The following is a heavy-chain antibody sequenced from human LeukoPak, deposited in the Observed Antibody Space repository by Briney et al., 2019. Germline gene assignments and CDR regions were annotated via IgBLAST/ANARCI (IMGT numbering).Heavy chain of an antibody. CDR1: GYTFTTDD. J-gene: IGHJ5*02. Sequence: ASVKVSCKASGYTFTTDDINWVRQGTGQGLDWVGWMDPNCGNTGYAQKSQGRVTMTRNTSISTAYMELSSLRFEDTAVYYCARGRGSGHKENWFDPWGQGTLVTVSS. CDR2: MDPNCGNT. D-gene: IGHD6-19*01. CDR3: ARGRGSGHKENWFDP. V-gene: IGHV1-8*01.